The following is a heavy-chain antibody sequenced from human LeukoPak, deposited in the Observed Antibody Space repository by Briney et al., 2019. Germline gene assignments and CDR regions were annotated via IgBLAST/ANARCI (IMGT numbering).Heavy chain of an antibody. V-gene: IGHV4-59*01. D-gene: IGHD3-10*01. CDR3: ARTLPSGTFDY. CDR1: GGSISNYF. Sequence: KPSETLSLTCTVSGGSISNYFWSWIRQPPGKGLEWIGYVSDRGNTNYNPSLKSRLTISVDMSKSQFSLRLSSVTAADTAVYYCARTLPSGTFDYWGQGALVTVSS. CDR2: VSDRGNT. J-gene: IGHJ4*02.